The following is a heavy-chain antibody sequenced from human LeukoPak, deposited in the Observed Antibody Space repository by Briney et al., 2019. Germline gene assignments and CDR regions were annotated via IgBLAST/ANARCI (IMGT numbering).Heavy chain of an antibody. Sequence: GGSLRLSCAASGFTFISYAMSWVGQVPGKGLEWVSAISGSGGSTYYADSVKGRFTISRDNSKNTLYLQMDSLRAEDTAVYYCAKGLVGATLNFDFWGQGTLVTVSS. J-gene: IGHJ4*02. D-gene: IGHD1-26*01. V-gene: IGHV3-23*01. CDR1: GFTFISYA. CDR3: AKGLVGATLNFDF. CDR2: ISGSGGST.